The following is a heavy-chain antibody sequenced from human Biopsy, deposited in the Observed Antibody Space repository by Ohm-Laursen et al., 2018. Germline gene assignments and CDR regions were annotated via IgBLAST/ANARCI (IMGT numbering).Heavy chain of an antibody. D-gene: IGHD4-11*01. CDR1: GFTFGSYG. CDR3: ARDGKRWDYTTYFSWHFDL. V-gene: IGHV3-30*03. Sequence: SLRLSCTASGFTFGSYGMHWGRQAPGKGLEWLAVITFDGSGEYYADSLQGRFTISRDNHKNTVDLQMNTLRPEDTAVYFCARDGKRWDYTTYFSWHFDLWGRGTLVTVSS. J-gene: IGHJ2*01. CDR2: ITFDGSGE.